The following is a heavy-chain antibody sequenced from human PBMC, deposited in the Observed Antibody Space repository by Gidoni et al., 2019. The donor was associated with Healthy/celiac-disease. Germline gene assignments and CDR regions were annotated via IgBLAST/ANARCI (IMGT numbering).Heavy chain of an antibody. Sequence: QVQLQQWGAGLLKPSETLSLTCAVYGGSFSGYYWSWIRQPPGKGLEWIGEINHSGSTNYNPSLKSRVTISVDTSKNQFSLKLSSVTAADTAVYYCARGRAWYSSSWYPYYFDYWGQGTLVTVSS. CDR2: INHSGST. V-gene: IGHV4-34*01. CDR3: ARGRAWYSSSWYPYYFDY. J-gene: IGHJ4*02. D-gene: IGHD6-13*01. CDR1: GGSFSGYY.